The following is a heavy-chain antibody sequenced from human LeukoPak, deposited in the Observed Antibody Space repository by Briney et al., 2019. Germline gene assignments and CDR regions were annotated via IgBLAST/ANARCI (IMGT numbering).Heavy chain of an antibody. CDR2: INPDGNEK. CDR3: ARYYDPAVGDAFDI. J-gene: IGHJ3*02. CDR1: GFRFGSDW. V-gene: IGHV3-7*01. D-gene: IGHD3-16*01. Sequence: GGSLRLSCAASGFRFGSDWMTWVRQAPGKGLEWVANINPDGNEKYYVDSVRGRFTIPRDNGKNSLYPQLNSLRAEDTAVYYCARYYDPAVGDAFDIWGQGTMVTVSS.